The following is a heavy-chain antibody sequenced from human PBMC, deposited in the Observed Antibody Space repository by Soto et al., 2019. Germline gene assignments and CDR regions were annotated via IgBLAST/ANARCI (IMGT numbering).Heavy chain of an antibody. D-gene: IGHD5-12*01. J-gene: IGHJ4*02. CDR2: IIPILGIA. V-gene: IGHV1-69*04. CDR1: GGTLSSHT. Sequence: ASVKVSCKAFGGTLSSHTISWVRQAPGQGLEWMGRIIPILGIANYAQKFQGRVTITADKSTSTAYMELSSLRSEDTAVYYCARDIVATSYFDYWGQGTLVTVSS. CDR3: ARDIVATSYFDY.